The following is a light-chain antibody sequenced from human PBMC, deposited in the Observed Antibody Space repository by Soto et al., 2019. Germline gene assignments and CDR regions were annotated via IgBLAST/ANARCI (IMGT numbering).Light chain of an antibody. CDR2: AAS. Sequence: EIVMTQSPAILSVSPGERATLSCRASQSISRNLAWYQQKPGQAPRLLIYAASTRATGLPARFSGSGSGTEFTLTISSLQSEDFAVYSCQQYNNWPLTFGQGTKVDTK. J-gene: IGKJ1*01. CDR1: QSISRN. V-gene: IGKV3-15*01. CDR3: QQYNNWPLT.